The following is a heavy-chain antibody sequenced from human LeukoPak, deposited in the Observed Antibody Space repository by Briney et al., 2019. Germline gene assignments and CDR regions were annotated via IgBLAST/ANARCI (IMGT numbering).Heavy chain of an antibody. J-gene: IGHJ6*04. Sequence: GGSLRLSCAASGFTFSGYAMHWVRQAPGKGLEWVAVISYDGSNKYYADSVKGRFTISRDNSKNTLYLQMNSLRAEDTAVYYCARDGASGANYDFWSGFSDVWGKGTTVTVSS. CDR1: GFTFSGYA. CDR2: ISYDGSNK. V-gene: IGHV3-30-3*01. D-gene: IGHD3-3*01. CDR3: ARDGASGANYDFWSGFSDV.